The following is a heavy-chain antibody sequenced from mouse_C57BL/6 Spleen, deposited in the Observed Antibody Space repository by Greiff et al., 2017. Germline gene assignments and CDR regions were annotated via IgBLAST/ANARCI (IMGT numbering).Heavy chain of an antibody. CDR3: ARSDYYGSSYWYFDV. V-gene: IGHV1-53*01. D-gene: IGHD1-1*01. Sequence: VQLQQPGTELVKPGASVKLSCKASGYTFTSYWMHWVKQRPGQGLEWIGNINPSNGGTNYNEKFKSKATLTVDKSSSTAYMQLSRLTSEDSAVYYCARSDYYGSSYWYFDVWGTGTTVTVSS. CDR2: INPSNGGT. CDR1: GYTFTSYW. J-gene: IGHJ1*03.